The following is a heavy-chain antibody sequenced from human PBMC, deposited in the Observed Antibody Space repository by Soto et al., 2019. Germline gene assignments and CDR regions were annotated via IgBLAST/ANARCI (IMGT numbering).Heavy chain of an antibody. CDR2: IYSGGST. CDR3: ASRTAESPVEQQWLVIDY. V-gene: IGHV3-66*01. CDR1: GFTVSSNY. D-gene: IGHD6-19*01. Sequence: GGSLRLSCAASGFTVSSNYMSWVRQAPGKGLEWVSVIYSGGSTYYADSVKGRFTISRDNSKNTLYLQMNSLRAEDTAVYYCASRTAESPVEQQWLVIDYWGQGTLVTVSS. J-gene: IGHJ4*02.